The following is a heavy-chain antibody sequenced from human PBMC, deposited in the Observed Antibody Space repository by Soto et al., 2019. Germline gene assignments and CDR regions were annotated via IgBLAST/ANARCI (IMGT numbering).Heavy chain of an antibody. Sequence: EVQLVESGGGLVQPGGSLRLSCAASGFTFSSYSMNWVRRAPGKGLEWISYIDATTSPISYADLVQGRFTISRDNARNSLNLQMNSLRDEDTAVYYCVRDHLWAFDFWGQGTLVTVSS. J-gene: IGHJ4*02. D-gene: IGHD3-10*01. V-gene: IGHV3-48*02. CDR3: VRDHLWAFDF. CDR1: GFTFSSYS. CDR2: IDATTSPI.